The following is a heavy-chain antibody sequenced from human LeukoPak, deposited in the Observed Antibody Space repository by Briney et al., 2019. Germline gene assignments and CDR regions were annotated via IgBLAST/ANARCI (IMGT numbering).Heavy chain of an antibody. V-gene: IGHV3-74*01. CDR2: IKGDGNT. D-gene: IGHD6-6*01. CDR1: GFTFSSYW. Sequence: PGGSLRLSCAASGFTFSSYWMHWVRQAPGKGLVWVSRIKGDGNTNYADSVKGRFTISRDNAKNSLYLQMNSLRAEDTAIYYCARGPSSPLTNWGQGTLVTVSS. CDR3: ARGPSSPLTN. J-gene: IGHJ4*02.